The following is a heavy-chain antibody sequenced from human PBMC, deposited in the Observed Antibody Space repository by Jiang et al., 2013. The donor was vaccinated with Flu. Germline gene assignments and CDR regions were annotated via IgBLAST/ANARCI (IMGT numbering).Heavy chain of an antibody. J-gene: IGHJ4*02. CDR2: IYYSGSA. D-gene: IGHD1-26*01. V-gene: IGHV4-39*07. Sequence: GSGLVKPSETLSLTCSVSGGSISSDTYYWGWIRQPPGKRLEWIGGIYYSGSAYYNPSLSSRVAMSVDTSKNQLSLKLSSVTAADTAVYYCARAQKYSGFELPYFDFWGQGALVTVSS. CDR1: GGSISSDTYY. CDR3: ARAQKYSGFELPYFDF.